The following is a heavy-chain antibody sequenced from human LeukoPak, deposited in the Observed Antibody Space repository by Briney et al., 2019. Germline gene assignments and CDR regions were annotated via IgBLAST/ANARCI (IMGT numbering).Heavy chain of an antibody. CDR1: GGSISSGGYY. CDR2: MFYSGST. Sequence: SQTLSLTCTVSGGSISSGGYYWSWIRQHPGKGLEWIGCMFYSGSTHYNPSLKSRVIISVDTSKNQFSLNLSSVTAADTAVYYCARGFDSSKVGYWGQGTLVTVCS. J-gene: IGHJ4*02. CDR3: ARGFDSSKVGY. V-gene: IGHV4-31*03. D-gene: IGHD6-13*01.